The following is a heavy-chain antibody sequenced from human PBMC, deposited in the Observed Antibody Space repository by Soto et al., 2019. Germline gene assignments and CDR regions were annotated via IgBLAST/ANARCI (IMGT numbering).Heavy chain of an antibody. Sequence: PSETLSLTCTVSGGSSNSYYWSWIRQPPGKGLERIGYIYSSGTTYYNPYLKRRVTMSTDTSKNQYSLKVNSETAADTGVYYCARRVSLSAETAGNDNWFDPWGQGTLVTVS. V-gene: IGHV4-59*08. CDR3: ARRVSLSAETAGNDNWFDP. J-gene: IGHJ5*02. CDR1: GGSSNSYY. CDR2: IYSSGTT. D-gene: IGHD1-26*01.